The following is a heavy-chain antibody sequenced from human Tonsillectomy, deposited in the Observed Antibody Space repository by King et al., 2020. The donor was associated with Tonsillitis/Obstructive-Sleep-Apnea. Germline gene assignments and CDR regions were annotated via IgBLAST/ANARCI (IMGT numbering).Heavy chain of an antibody. J-gene: IGHJ4*02. Sequence: VQLVESGGGLVQPGRSLRLSCTASGFTFGDYAMSWVRQAPGKGLEWVGFIRSKAYGGTTEYAASVKGRFTISRDDSKSIAYLQMNSLKTEDTAVYYCTRSPIVEYSSSSRARGGLKTYYFDYWGQGTLVTVSS. D-gene: IGHD6-6*01. CDR1: GFTFGDYA. V-gene: IGHV3-49*04. CDR2: IRSKAYGGTT. CDR3: TRSPIVEYSSSSRARGGLKTYYFDY.